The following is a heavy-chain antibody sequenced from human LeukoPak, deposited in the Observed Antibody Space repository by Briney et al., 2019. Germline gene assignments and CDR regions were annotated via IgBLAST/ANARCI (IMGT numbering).Heavy chain of an antibody. D-gene: IGHD3-22*01. J-gene: IGHJ4*02. CDR3: ARGSPLTYSYDSSGYPDY. V-gene: IGHV4-30-2*01. CDR2: IYPRGST. Sequence: PSQTLSLTCAVSGGSISSGSYSWSWIRQPPGKGLEWIGYIYPRGSTYYNPSLKSRVILSLDKSANEFSLNLSSVTAADTAVYYCARGSPLTYSYDSSGYPDYWGQGTLVTVSS. CDR1: GGSISSGSYS.